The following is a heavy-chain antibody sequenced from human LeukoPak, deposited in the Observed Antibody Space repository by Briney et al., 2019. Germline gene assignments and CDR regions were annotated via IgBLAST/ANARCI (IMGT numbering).Heavy chain of an antibody. D-gene: IGHD4-23*01. CDR1: GYTFTSYD. CDR2: MNPNSGNT. J-gene: IGHJ4*02. V-gene: IGHV1-8*01. CDR3: ATVTDYGGNSAFY. Sequence: ASVKVSCKASGYTFTSYDINWVRQATGQGLEWMGWMNPNSGNTGYAQRFQGRVTMTRNTSISTAYMELSSLRSEDTAVYYCATVTDYGGNSAFYWGQGTLVTVSS.